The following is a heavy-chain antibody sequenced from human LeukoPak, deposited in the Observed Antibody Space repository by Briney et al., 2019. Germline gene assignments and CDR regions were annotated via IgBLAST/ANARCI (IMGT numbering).Heavy chain of an antibody. CDR3: ARGGANSGWSADGWFDP. V-gene: IGHV6-1*01. Sequence: SQTLSLTCAISGDSVSSNSAAWNWIRQSPSRGLEWLGRTYYRSKWYNDYAVSVKSRITINPDTSKNQFSLQLNSVTPEDTAVYYCARGGANSGWSADGWFDPWGQGTLVTVSS. CDR2: TYYRSKWYN. J-gene: IGHJ5*02. CDR1: GDSVSSNSAA. D-gene: IGHD6-19*01.